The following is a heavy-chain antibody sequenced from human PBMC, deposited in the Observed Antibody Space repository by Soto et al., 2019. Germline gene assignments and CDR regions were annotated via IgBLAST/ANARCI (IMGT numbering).Heavy chain of an antibody. CDR1: GFTFNIYG. D-gene: IGHD3-3*01. CDR3: ATRITVFGLLIPPFDP. V-gene: IGHV3-30*03. J-gene: IGHJ5*02. CDR2: ISYDGSNQ. Sequence: PAGSLRLSCAASGFTFNIYGMHWVRQAPHKGLEWVALISYDGSNQYYADSVKGRFTISRDNSKNTLFLQMNSLRADDTAVYYCATRITVFGLLIPPFDPWGQGTQVTVSS.